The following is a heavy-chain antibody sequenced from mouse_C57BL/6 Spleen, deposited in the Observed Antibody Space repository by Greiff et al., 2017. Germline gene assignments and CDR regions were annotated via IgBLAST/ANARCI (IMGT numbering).Heavy chain of an antibody. CDR1: GYTFTSYW. Sequence: QVQLKQPGAELVRPGSSVKLSCKASGYTFTSYWMDWVKQRPGQGLEWIGNIYPSDSETHYNQKFKDKATLTVDKSSSTAYMQLSSLTSEDSAVYYCARSPLGWYFDVWGTGTTVTVSS. J-gene: IGHJ1*03. V-gene: IGHV1-61*01. D-gene: IGHD3-1*01. CDR3: ARSPLGWYFDV. CDR2: IYPSDSET.